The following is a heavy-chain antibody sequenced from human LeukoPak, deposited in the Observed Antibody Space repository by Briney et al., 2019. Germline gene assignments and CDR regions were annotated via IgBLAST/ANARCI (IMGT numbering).Heavy chain of an antibody. CDR1: GLILNNAY. CDR3: TYLSQNY. V-gene: IGHV3-15*01. Sequence: GGSLRLSCAASGLILNNAYMSWVRQARGKGVEWVGRVGGGTTDYVAPVNGRLTISRDDSITTLYLQLTSLNSEDTAMYYCTYLSQNYWGQGTLVTVSS. J-gene: IGHJ4*02. D-gene: IGHD2-8*01. CDR2: VGGGTT.